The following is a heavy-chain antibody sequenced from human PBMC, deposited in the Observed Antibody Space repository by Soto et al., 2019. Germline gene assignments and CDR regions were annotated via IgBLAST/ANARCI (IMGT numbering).Heavy chain of an antibody. V-gene: IGHV4-59*01. CDR3: ARGGDYARF. D-gene: IGHD4-17*01. CDR1: RGSISGYY. J-gene: IGHJ4*02. CDR2: IYYSGST. Sequence: QVQLQESGPGLVKPSETLSLTCTVSRGSISGYYWSWIRQPPGKGLELIGYIYYSGSTNYNPSLKSRVAISVDTSKNQFSLKLSSVTAADTAVYYWARGGDYARFWGQGTLVTVSS.